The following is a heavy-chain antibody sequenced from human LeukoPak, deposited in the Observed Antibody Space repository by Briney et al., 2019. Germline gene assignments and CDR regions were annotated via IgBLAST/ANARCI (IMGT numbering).Heavy chain of an antibody. CDR3: ARDYVVRGYYYDSSGYIPPSDY. J-gene: IGHJ4*02. CDR1: GYTFTRNA. Sequence: ASVKVSCKASGYTFTRNALIWVRQAPGQGLEWMGWISTNTGNPTYAQGFTGRFVFSFDTSVRTAYLQISSLKTDDTAVYYCARDYVVRGYYYDSSGYIPPSDYWGQGTLVTVSS. V-gene: IGHV7-4-1*02. CDR2: ISTNTGNP. D-gene: IGHD3-22*01.